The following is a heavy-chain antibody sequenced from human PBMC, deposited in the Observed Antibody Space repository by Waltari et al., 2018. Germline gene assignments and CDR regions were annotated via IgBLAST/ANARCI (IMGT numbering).Heavy chain of an antibody. D-gene: IGHD3-22*01. CDR2: ISSSGSTI. CDR1: GFTFRSYE. J-gene: IGHJ4*02. Sequence: EVQLVESGGGLVQPGGSLRLSCAASGFTFRSYEMNWVRQAPGKGLEWVSYISSSGSTIYYADSVKGRFTISRDNAKNSLYLQMNSLRAEDTAVYYCAHLVVVYEPFDYWGQGTLVTVSS. V-gene: IGHV3-48*03. CDR3: AHLVVVYEPFDY.